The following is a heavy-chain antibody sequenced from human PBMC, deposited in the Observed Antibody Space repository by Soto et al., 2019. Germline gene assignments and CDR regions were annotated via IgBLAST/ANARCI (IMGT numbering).Heavy chain of an antibody. CDR3: AKDSDFWSGYSINNPDNWFDP. J-gene: IGHJ5*02. Sequence: AGGSLILTCAASVFTFSFYAMSWVRQAPGKGLDLLSAISGSGGSTYYADSVKGRFTISRDNSKNTLYLQMNSLRAEDTAVYYCAKDSDFWSGYSINNPDNWFDPWGQGTLVTVSS. V-gene: IGHV3-23*01. CDR2: ISGSGGST. D-gene: IGHD3-3*01. CDR1: VFTFSFYA.